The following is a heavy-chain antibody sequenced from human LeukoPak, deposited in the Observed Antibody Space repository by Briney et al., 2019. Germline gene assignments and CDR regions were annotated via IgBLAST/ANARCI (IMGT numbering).Heavy chain of an antibody. CDR1: GGSISSGSYY. D-gene: IGHD2-15*01. Sequence: SETLSLTCTVSGGSISSGSYYWSWIRQPAGKGLEWIGRIYTSGSTNYNPSLKSRVTISVDTSKNQFSLKLSSVTAADTAVYYCAVEYCSGGSCFIDCWGQGTLVTVSS. J-gene: IGHJ4*02. V-gene: IGHV4-61*02. CDR2: IYTSGST. CDR3: AVEYCSGGSCFIDC.